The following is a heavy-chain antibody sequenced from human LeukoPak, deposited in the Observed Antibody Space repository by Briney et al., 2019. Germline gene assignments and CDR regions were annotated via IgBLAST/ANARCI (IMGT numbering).Heavy chain of an antibody. Sequence: PGGSLRLSCAASGFTFSSYAMSWVRQAPGKGLEWVSVIYSGGSTYYTDSVKGRFTISRDNAENSLFLQMNSLRAEDTAVYYCARADVTSGYYEVGVIDYWGQGTLVTVSS. CDR3: ARADVTSGYYEVGVIDY. CDR2: IYSGGST. V-gene: IGHV3-66*01. CDR1: GFTFSSYA. J-gene: IGHJ4*02. D-gene: IGHD3-22*01.